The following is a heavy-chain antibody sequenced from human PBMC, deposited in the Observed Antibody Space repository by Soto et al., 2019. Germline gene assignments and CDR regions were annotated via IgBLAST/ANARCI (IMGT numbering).Heavy chain of an antibody. Sequence: EVQLVESGGGLVQPGGSLRLSCAASGFTFSAHWMHWVRQVPGKGLEWVSRISGDGSITTYADSVKGRLTISRDSPKNTLYLQMDSLRVEDTAVYFCASMTSTGTTFDYWGQGTLVTVSS. CDR2: ISGDGSIT. CDR3: ASMTSTGTTFDY. CDR1: GFTFSAHW. D-gene: IGHD1-1*01. V-gene: IGHV3-74*03. J-gene: IGHJ4*02.